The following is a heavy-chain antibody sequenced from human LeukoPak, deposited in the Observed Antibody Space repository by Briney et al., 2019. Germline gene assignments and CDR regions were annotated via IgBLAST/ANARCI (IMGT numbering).Heavy chain of an antibody. CDR3: GRNDLLRLPLGY. J-gene: IGHJ4*02. V-gene: IGHV3-7*01. D-gene: IGHD3/OR15-3a*01. CDR1: GFTFSSYA. CDR2: IKQDGSEK. Sequence: GGSLRLSCAASGFTFSSYAMSWVRQAPGKGLEWVANIKQDGSEKYYMDSVKGRFTISRDDAKNSLYLQMNSLRAEDTAVYYCGRNDLLRLPLGYWGQGTLVTVSS.